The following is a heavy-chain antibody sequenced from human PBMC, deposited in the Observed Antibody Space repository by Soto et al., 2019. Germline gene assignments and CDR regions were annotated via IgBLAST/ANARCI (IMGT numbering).Heavy chain of an antibody. V-gene: IGHV1-69*17. J-gene: IGHJ4*02. D-gene: IGHD7-27*01. CDR1: GDTFNSYL. CDR3: ARESLGATGAAH. Sequence: QVQLVQSGAEVKRPGSSVKVSCESSGDTFNSYLISWVRQAPGQGLEWMGGIIPIIRVTHYAQRFQGRVTISALSSTGTAYMELTNLGFADVALYYCARESLGATGAAHWGQGPLVTVSS. CDR2: IIPIIRVT.